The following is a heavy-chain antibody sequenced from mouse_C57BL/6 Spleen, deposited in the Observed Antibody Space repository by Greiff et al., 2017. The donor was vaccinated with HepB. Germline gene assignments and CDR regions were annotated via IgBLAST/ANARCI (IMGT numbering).Heavy chain of an antibody. CDR1: GYTFTSYG. CDR3: SRFGYVSQGFY. D-gene: IGHD1-1*01. Sequence: VQLQQSGAELARPGASVKLSCKASGYTFTSYGISWVKQRTGQGLEWIGEIYPRSGNTYYNEKFKGKATLTADKSSSTAYMELLSLTSEDSAVYFCSRFGYVSQGFYWGPGTSVTVSS. J-gene: IGHJ4*01. V-gene: IGHV1-81*01. CDR2: IYPRSGNT.